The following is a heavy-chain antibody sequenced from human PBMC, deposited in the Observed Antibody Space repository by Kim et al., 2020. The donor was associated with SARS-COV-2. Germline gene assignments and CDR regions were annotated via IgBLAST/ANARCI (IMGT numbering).Heavy chain of an antibody. V-gene: IGHV3-23*01. CDR3: AKDSSCDGDVLYSNFDY. CDR1: EFTFSIYA. J-gene: IGHJ4*02. D-gene: IGHD2-21*01. Sequence: GGSLRLSCAASEFTFSIYAMSWVRQAPGKGLEWVAIIRGNGGSTLYADSVKGRFTISRDNSKNTLYLQMNSLRAENTAVYYCAKDSSCDGDVLYSNFDYWGRGTLVTVSS. CDR2: IRGNGGST.